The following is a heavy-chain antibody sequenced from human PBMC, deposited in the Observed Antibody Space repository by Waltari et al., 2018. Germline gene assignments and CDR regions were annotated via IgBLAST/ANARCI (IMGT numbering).Heavy chain of an antibody. CDR1: GGSISSSSYY. CDR3: ARVSGYDRGEYYFDY. Sequence: QLQLQESGPGLVKPSETLSLTCTVSGGSISSSSYYWGWLRQPPGKALEWIGSIYYSGSTYYNPSLKSRVTISVDTSKNQFSLKLSSVTAADTAVYYCARVSGYDRGEYYFDYWGQGTLVTVSS. CDR2: IYYSGST. V-gene: IGHV4-39*07. J-gene: IGHJ4*02. D-gene: IGHD5-12*01.